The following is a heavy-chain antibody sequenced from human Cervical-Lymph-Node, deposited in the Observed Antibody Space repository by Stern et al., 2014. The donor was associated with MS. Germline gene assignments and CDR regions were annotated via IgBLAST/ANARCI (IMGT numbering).Heavy chain of an antibody. CDR3: ATGVYWHTTSCPYSFYFYAMDV. V-gene: IGHV1-24*01. CDR2: FDPEHGET. J-gene: IGHJ6*02. D-gene: IGHD2-2*01. CDR1: GYTLSEFS. Sequence: VQLVQSGAELKKPGASVKVSCKVSGYTLSEFSMHWVRQAPGKGLEWMGGFDPEHGETIYAQRVQGRLTMTEDTSTNTAYMQLSGLRSEDAAVYYCATGVYWHTTSCPYSFYFYAMDVWGQGTTVTVSS.